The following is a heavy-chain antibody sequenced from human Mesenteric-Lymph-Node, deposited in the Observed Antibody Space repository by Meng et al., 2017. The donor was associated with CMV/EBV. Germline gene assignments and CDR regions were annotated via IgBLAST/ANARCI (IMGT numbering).Heavy chain of an antibody. CDR1: GFNFLNYA. CDR3: AKDPEGY. Sequence: EVQLLESGGGLAQPGGSLRVSCAVSGFNFLNYAMTWVRQAPGKGLEWVSTIRASGGSRYYADSVQGRFSVSRDNYKNTLYLQMNSLRAEDTAVYYCAKDPEGYWGQGTLVTVSS. J-gene: IGHJ4*02. CDR2: IRASGGSR. V-gene: IGHV3-23*01.